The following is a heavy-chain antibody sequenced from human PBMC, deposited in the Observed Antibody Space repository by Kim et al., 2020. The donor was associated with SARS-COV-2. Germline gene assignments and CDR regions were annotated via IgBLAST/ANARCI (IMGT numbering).Heavy chain of an antibody. D-gene: IGHD6-6*01. Sequence: GGSLRLSCAASGFTVSSNYMSWVRQAPGKGLEWVSVIYSGGSTYYADSVKGRFTISRDNSKNTLYLQMNSLRAEDTAVYYCARDRRARAGREYYFDYWGQGTLVTVSS. CDR2: IYSGGST. CDR1: GFTVSSNY. J-gene: IGHJ4*02. CDR3: ARDRRARAGREYYFDY. V-gene: IGHV3-53*01.